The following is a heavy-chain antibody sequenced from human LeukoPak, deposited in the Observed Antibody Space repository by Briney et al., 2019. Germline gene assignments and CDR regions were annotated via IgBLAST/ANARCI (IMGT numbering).Heavy chain of an antibody. D-gene: IGHD2-2*01. CDR1: GGSISSYY. Sequence: SETLSLTCTVSGGSISSYYWSWIRQPPGKGLEWIGYIYYSGSTNYNPSLKSRVTISVDTSKNQFSLKLSSVTAADTAVYYCARDIVVVPAAIPAYYYGMDVWGQGTTVTVSS. CDR2: IYYSGST. J-gene: IGHJ6*02. CDR3: ARDIVVVPAAIPAYYYGMDV. V-gene: IGHV4-59*01.